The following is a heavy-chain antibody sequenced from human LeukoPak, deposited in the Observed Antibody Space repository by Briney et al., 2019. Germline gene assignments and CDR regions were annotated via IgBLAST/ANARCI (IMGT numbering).Heavy chain of an antibody. CDR1: GYTFTGYY. CDR2: IIPIFGSA. CDR3: ARDPPGLRHFDY. V-gene: IGHV1-69*13. J-gene: IGHJ4*02. Sequence: ASVKVSCKASGYTFTGYYMHWVRQAPGQGLEWMGGIIPIFGSANYAQKFQGRVTITADESTSTAYMELSSLRSEDTAVYYCARDPPGLRHFDYWGQGTLVTVSS. D-gene: IGHD5-12*01.